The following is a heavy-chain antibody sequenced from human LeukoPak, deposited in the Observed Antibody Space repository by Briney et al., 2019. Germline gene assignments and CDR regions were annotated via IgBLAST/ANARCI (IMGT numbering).Heavy chain of an antibody. Sequence: SETLSLTCTVSGGSISSSSYYWGWIRQPPGKGLEWFGSIYYSGSTYYNPSLKSRVTISVDTSKNQFSLKLSTVTAADTAVYYCTRERRDGQKPPCYFDYSGQGNLGTVSS. CDR1: GGSISSSSYY. D-gene: IGHD5-24*01. CDR2: IYYSGST. V-gene: IGHV4-39*07. CDR3: TRERRDGQKPPCYFDY. J-gene: IGHJ4*03.